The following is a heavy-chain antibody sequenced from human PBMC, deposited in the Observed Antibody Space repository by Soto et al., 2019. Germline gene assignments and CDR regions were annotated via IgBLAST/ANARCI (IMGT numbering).Heavy chain of an antibody. J-gene: IGHJ4*01. D-gene: IGHD3-10*01. CDR3: AKDGRGPGSHYTSFWY. CDR2: IYSTGTT. V-gene: IGHV3-53*01. Sequence: EVQLVESGGGLIQPGGSLKLSCAASGFTVGNNYMSWVRQAPGKGLEWVSLIYSTGTTKYADSVKGRFTVSRDNAKNTLYLQMDSLRGEYTAVYYCAKDGRGPGSHYTSFWYWGKGTLVTVSS. CDR1: GFTVGNNY.